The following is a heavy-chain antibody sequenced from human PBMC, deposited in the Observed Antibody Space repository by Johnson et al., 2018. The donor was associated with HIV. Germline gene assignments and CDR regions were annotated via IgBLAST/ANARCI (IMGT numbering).Heavy chain of an antibody. CDR1: GFTFSTYT. V-gene: IGHV3-30*04. D-gene: IGHD6-13*01. Sequence: QVQLVESGGGVVQPGRSLRLFCAVSGFTFSTYTMHWVRQAPGRGLEWVAVISYDGSNKYYADSVKGRFTISRDNSKNTLYLQMNSLRAEDTAVYYCARSEIAAAATGHDAFDIWGQGTMVTVSS. CDR2: ISYDGSNK. CDR3: ARSEIAAAATGHDAFDI. J-gene: IGHJ3*02.